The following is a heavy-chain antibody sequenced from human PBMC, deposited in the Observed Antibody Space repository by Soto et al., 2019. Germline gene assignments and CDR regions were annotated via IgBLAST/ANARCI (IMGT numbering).Heavy chain of an antibody. CDR1: GYTFTSYG. CDR3: AGGGWYSGSYYYYYGMDV. Sequence: QVQLVQSGAEVKKPGASVKVSCKASGYTFTSYGITWVRQAPGQGLEWVGWISAYNGNTNYAQKLQGRVTMTTDTSTSTAYIELRSLRSDDNAVYYCAGGGWYSGSYYYYYGMDVWGQGTTVTVSS. J-gene: IGHJ6*02. D-gene: IGHD1-26*01. V-gene: IGHV1-18*01. CDR2: ISAYNGNT.